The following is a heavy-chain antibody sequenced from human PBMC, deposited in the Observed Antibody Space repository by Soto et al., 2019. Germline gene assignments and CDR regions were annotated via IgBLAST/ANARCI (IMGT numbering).Heavy chain of an antibody. J-gene: IGHJ5*02. D-gene: IGHD2-2*01. CDR3: AHNAGDCISTSCYSANWFDP. CDR1: GFSLSTSGVG. V-gene: IGHV2-5*02. CDR2: IYWDDDK. Sequence: SGPTLVNPPQPLTLTCTFSGFSLSTSGVGVGWIRQPPGKALEWLALIYWDDDKRYSPSLKSRLTITKDTSKNQVVLTMTNMDPVDTATYYCAHNAGDCISTSCYSANWFDPWGQGTLVTVSS.